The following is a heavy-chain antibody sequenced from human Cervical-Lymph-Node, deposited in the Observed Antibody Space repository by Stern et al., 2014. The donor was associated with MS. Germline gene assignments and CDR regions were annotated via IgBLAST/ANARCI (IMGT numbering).Heavy chain of an antibody. CDR3: ARGVTDYYYYGMDV. J-gene: IGHJ6*02. CDR2: INHRGST. Sequence: QVQLQQWGAGLLKPSETLSLTCAVYGGSFSGYYWSWIRQPPGKGLEWIGEINHRGSTNYNPSLKSRVTISVDTSKTQFSLKLSSVTAADTAVYYCARGVTDYYYYGMDVWGQGTTVTVSS. V-gene: IGHV4-34*01. CDR1: GGSFSGYY.